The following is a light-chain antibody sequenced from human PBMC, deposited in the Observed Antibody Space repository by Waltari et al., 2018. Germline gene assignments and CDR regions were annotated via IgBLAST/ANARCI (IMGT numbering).Light chain of an antibody. CDR2: DVS. Sequence: QSALTQPRSVSGSPGPSVTISCTGTSSAVGSYNYVSWYQQYPGKVPKLMIYDVSKRPSGVPDRFSGSKSGNTASLTISGLQAEDEADYYCCSYAGSYVVFGGGTKLTVL. J-gene: IGLJ2*01. V-gene: IGLV2-11*01. CDR3: CSYAGSYVV. CDR1: SSAVGSYNY.